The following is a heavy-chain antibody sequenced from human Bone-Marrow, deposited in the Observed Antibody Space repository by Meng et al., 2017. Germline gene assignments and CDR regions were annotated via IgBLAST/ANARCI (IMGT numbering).Heavy chain of an antibody. D-gene: IGHD1-26*01. J-gene: IGHJ4*02. Sequence: SLKISCAASGFTFDDYAMHWVRQAPGKGLEWVSGISWNSGSIGYADSVKGRFTISRDNAKNSLYLQMNSLRAEDTALYYCARDREGELLLGDYWGQGTLVTVSS. V-gene: IGHV3-9*01. CDR1: GFTFDDYA. CDR2: ISWNSGSI. CDR3: ARDREGELLLGDY.